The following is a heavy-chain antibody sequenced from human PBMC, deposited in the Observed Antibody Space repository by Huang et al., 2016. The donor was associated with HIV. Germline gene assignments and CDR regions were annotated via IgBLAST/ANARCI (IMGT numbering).Heavy chain of an antibody. CDR1: GYTFADNY. J-gene: IGHJ4*02. CDR2: INPNGGGP. V-gene: IGHV1-2*06. D-gene: IGHD4-4*01. CDR3: ARDIGTLTTFDY. Sequence: QVQLVQSGAGVKKPGASVKVSCKASGYTFADNYMHWLRQAPGQGLEWMGRINPNGGGPKYAQKVQGRVTMTGDMSISTADMELSSLRSDDTAVYFCARDIGTLTTFDYWGQGTLVTVSS.